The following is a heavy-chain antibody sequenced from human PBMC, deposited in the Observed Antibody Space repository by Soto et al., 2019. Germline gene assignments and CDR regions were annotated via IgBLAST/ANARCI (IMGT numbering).Heavy chain of an antibody. J-gene: IGHJ4*02. CDR3: ARGTRGYSYYFDY. CDR1: GGSISSSNW. D-gene: IGHD5-18*01. Sequence: PSETLSLTCAVSGGSISSSNWWSCVRQPPGKGLEWIGEIYHSGSTNYNPSLKSRVTISVDKSKNQFSLKLSSVTAADTAVYYCARGTRGYSYYFDYWGQGTLVTVSS. V-gene: IGHV4-4*02. CDR2: IYHSGST.